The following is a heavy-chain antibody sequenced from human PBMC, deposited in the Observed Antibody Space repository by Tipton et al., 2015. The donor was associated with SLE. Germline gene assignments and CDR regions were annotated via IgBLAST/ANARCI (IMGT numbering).Heavy chain of an antibody. CDR2: IRYDGSNK. V-gene: IGHV3-33*01. CDR3: ARSGRGLDAFDI. J-gene: IGHJ3*02. D-gene: IGHD1-1*01. CDR1: GFTFSSYG. Sequence: SLRLSCAASGFTFSSYGMHWVRQAPGKGLEWVAFIRYDGSNKYYADSVKGRFTISRDNSKNTLYLQMNSLRAEDTAVYYCARSGRGLDAFDIWGQGTMVTVSS.